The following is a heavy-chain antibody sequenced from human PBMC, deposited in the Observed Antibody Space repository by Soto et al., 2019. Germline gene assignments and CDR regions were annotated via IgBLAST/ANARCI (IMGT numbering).Heavy chain of an antibody. CDR2: ISAYNGNT. J-gene: IGHJ3*02. Sequence: QVQLVQSGAEVKKPGASVKVSCKASGYTITSYGISWVRQAPGQGLEWMGWISAYNGNTNYAQKLQGRVTMTTDTSTSTAYMELRSLRSDDTAVYYCARVMAYYYGSGSPRAFDIWGQGTMVTVSS. CDR1: GYTITSYG. D-gene: IGHD3-10*01. CDR3: ARVMAYYYGSGSPRAFDI. V-gene: IGHV1-18*01.